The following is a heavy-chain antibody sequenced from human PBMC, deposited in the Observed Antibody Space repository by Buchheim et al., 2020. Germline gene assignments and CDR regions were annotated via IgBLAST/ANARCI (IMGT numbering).Heavy chain of an antibody. Sequence: QVQLQESGPGLVKPSETLSLTCTVSGGSMSGHKWSWIRQPPGKGLEWIGYIYDSGSTHYNPSLWSRVSMSVDTSKNQLSLNLGSVTAADTAVYYCAREYSSFDYWGRGTL. CDR1: GGSMSGHK. CDR2: IYDSGST. CDR3: AREYSSFDY. V-gene: IGHV4-59*11. J-gene: IGHJ4*02. D-gene: IGHD5-18*01.